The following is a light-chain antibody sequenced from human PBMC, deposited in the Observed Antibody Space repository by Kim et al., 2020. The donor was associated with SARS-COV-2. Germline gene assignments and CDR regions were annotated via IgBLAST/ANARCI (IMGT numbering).Light chain of an antibody. Sequence: QRVTISCTGSSSNSGAGYDVHWYQQLPGRAPKLLIFADTRRPSGVPDRLSGSKSGTSASLAITGLQAEDEADYYCQSYDSRLSGWVFGGGTQLTVL. CDR1: SSNSGAGYD. CDR3: QSYDSRLSGWV. J-gene: IGLJ3*02. CDR2: ADT. V-gene: IGLV1-40*01.